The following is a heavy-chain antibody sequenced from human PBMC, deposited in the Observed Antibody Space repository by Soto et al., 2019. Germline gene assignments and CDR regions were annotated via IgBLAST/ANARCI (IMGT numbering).Heavy chain of an antibody. CDR3: AIKDFAGNSVDF. D-gene: IGHD6-13*01. Sequence: GESLTISCKASGYSFTTYWIGWVRQMPGKGLEWMGIIYPGDSDTRYSPSLQGQVTNSADKSISTAYLQWSSRKGSDSAMFYRAIKDFAGNSVDFWVQRTLVTVS. CDR2: IYPGDSDT. CDR1: GYSFTTYW. V-gene: IGHV5-51*01. J-gene: IGHJ4*02.